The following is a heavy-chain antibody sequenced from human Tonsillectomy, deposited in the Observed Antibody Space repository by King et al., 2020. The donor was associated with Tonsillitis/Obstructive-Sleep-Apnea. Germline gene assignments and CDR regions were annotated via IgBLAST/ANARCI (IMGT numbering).Heavy chain of an antibody. CDR3: GRYNYYDSGSHIDY. CDR2: ISFEDGSNK. J-gene: IGHJ4*02. CDR1: GFTFSSYG. V-gene: IGHV3-30*03. D-gene: IGHD3-10*01. Sequence: QVQLVESGGGVVQPGRSLRLSCAASGFTFSSYGMHWVRQAPGKGLEWVAVISFEDGSNKYYADSVKGRFTISRDNSKNTVTLQMNSLSGADTAVYYCGRYNYYDSGSHIDYWGQGTMVTVSS.